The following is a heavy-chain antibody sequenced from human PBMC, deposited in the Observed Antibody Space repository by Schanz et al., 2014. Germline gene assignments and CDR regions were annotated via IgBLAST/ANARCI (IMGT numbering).Heavy chain of an antibody. CDR2: ISGSGETT. CDR1: GFTFSSYA. J-gene: IGHJ4*02. D-gene: IGHD3-16*02. CDR3: AKYRYSVFDFDY. V-gene: IGHV3-23*04. Sequence: EVQLVESGGVVVQPVRSLRLSCAASGFTFSSYAMSWVRQAPGKGLEWVSAISGSGETTYYEDSVKGRFTISRDNSKNTLYLQMNSPRAEDTAIYYCAKYRYSVFDFDYWGQGTLVTVSS.